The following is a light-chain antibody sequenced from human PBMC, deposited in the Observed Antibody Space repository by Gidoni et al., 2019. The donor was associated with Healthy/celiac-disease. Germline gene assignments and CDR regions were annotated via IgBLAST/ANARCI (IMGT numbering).Light chain of an antibody. CDR3: QVWDTSSDHVV. CDR1: NIGSKS. CDR2: DDS. Sequence: SYVLTQPPSVSVAPGQTARIPRGGNNIGSKSVHWYQQKPGQAPVVVVYDDSDRPSGSPERFSGSNSGNTATLTISRVEAGDEADYYCQVWDTSSDHVVFGGGTKLTVL. V-gene: IGLV3-21*02. J-gene: IGLJ2*01.